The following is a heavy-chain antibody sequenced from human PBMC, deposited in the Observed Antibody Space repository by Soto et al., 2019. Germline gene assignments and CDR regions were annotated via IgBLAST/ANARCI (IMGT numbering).Heavy chain of an antibody. CDR3: VEGWNDF. J-gene: IGHJ4*02. CDR1: GFMFSNAW. CDR2: IKSKTDGGAR. V-gene: IGHV3-15*01. D-gene: IGHD1-1*01. Sequence: EVQLVESGGDLVEPGGSLRLSCVTSGFMFSNAWMSWVRQAPGKGLEWVGRIKSKTDGGARDYAAPVNGRFSISRDDSKSTLYLQMNSLRAEDTALYYCVEGWNDFWGQGTLVTVSS.